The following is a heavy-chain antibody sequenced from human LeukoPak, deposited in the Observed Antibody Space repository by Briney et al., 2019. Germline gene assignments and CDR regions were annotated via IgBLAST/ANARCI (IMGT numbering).Heavy chain of an antibody. CDR1: GGSFSGYY. CDR3: ARMRGGYSGWFDP. D-gene: IGHD5-12*01. J-gene: IGHJ5*02. Sequence: PSETLSLTCAVYGGSFSGYYWSWIRQPPGKGLEWIGEINHSGSTNYNPSLKSRVTISVDTSKNQFSLKLSSVTAADTAVYYCARMRGGYSGWFDPWGQGTLVTVSS. V-gene: IGHV4-34*01. CDR2: INHSGST.